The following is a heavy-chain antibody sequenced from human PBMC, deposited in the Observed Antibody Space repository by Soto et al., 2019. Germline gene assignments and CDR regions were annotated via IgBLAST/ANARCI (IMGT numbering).Heavy chain of an antibody. CDR1: GASLHIGGYY. CDR3: ARDGSSTANLLDP. D-gene: IGHD2-2*01. V-gene: IGHV4-31*03. CDR2: IYYTGVT. J-gene: IGHJ5*02. Sequence: PSETLSLTCTVSGASLHIGGYYWAWIRQNPGKGLEWIGYIYYTGVTYYNPSLGSRVNISVDTSKNQFSLELTSVTAADTAVYYRARDGSSTANLLDPWGQGLLVTVSS.